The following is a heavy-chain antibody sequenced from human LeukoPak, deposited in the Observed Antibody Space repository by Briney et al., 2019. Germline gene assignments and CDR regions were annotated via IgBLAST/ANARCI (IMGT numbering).Heavy chain of an antibody. Sequence: GGSLRLSCAASGFTFSDYYMSWIRQAPGKGLEWVSYIISSGSTIYYADSVKGRFTISRDNAKNSLYLQMNSLRAEDTAVYYCAREGLRLESARFDYWGQGTLVTVSS. V-gene: IGHV3-11*04. D-gene: IGHD5-12*01. J-gene: IGHJ4*02. CDR3: AREGLRLESARFDY. CDR2: IISSGSTI. CDR1: GFTFSDYY.